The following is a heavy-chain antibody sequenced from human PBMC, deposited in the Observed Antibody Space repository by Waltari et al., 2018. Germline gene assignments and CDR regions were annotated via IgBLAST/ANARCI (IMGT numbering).Heavy chain of an antibody. D-gene: IGHD6-13*01. J-gene: IGHJ5*02. CDR2: IHYIGNT. CDR1: GGSISSGGHY. Sequence: QVQLQESGPGLVKSSQTLSLTCTVSGGSISSGGHYWSWIGQHPGKGLEWIGYIHYIGNTSYIPSLKSRVTISVDTSKNQFSLKLSAVTAADTAMFYCARGGSSWSSRFDPWGRGTLVTVSS. CDR3: ARGGSSWSSRFDP. V-gene: IGHV4-31*03.